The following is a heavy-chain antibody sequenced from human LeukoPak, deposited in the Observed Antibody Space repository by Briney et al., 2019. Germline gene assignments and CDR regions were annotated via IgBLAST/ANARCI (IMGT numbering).Heavy chain of an antibody. CDR1: GFTFSSYS. CDR2: ISSSSSYI. V-gene: IGHV3-21*01. Sequence: GGSLRLSCAASGFTFSSYSMTWVRQAPGKGLEWVSSISSSSSYIYYADSVKGRLTISRDNAKNSLYLQMNSLRAEDTAVYYCARVEDAFDIWGQGTMVTVSS. CDR3: ARVEDAFDI. J-gene: IGHJ3*02.